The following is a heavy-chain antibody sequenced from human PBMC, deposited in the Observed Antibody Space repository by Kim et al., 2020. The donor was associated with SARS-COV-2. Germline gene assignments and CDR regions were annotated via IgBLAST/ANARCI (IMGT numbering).Heavy chain of an antibody. V-gene: IGHV3-7*03. D-gene: IGHD2-15*01. CDR1: GFPFSSYW. Sequence: GGSLRLSCAVSGFPFSSYWMSWFRQAPGKGLEWVANINEVGREKYHVASVNGRFAICRDNAKNLLYLQMNTLRGEDTAVYYCATSGGSDPMNWGQGTLVTVSS. CDR3: ATSGGSDPMN. J-gene: IGHJ4*02. CDR2: INEVGREK.